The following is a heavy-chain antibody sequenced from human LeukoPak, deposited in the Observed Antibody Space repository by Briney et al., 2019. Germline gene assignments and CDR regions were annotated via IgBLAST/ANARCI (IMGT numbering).Heavy chain of an antibody. CDR3: ARESYFYGSGNYDY. J-gene: IGHJ4*02. Sequence: SETLSLTCTVSGGSISSYYWTWIRQPPGKGLEWIGYIYYTGSTNYNPSLKSRVTITLDTSKNQFSLRLSSVTAADTAVYYCARESYFYGSGNYDYWGQGTLVTVSS. V-gene: IGHV4-59*12. CDR2: IYYTGST. CDR1: GGSISSYY. D-gene: IGHD3-10*01.